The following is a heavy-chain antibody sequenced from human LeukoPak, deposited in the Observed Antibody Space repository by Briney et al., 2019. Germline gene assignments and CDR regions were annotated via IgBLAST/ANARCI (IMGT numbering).Heavy chain of an antibody. Sequence: GGSLRLSCAASGLTFSSYAMSWVRQAPGKGLEWVSGISGNGGGTYHADSVKGRFTISRDNSKNTLYLQMNSLRAEDTAVYYCAKDPRFSYCSSTTCAYAFDIWGQGTMVTVSS. V-gene: IGHV3-23*01. CDR3: AKDPRFSYCSSTTCAYAFDI. CDR2: ISGNGGGT. J-gene: IGHJ3*02. D-gene: IGHD2-2*01. CDR1: GLTFSSYA.